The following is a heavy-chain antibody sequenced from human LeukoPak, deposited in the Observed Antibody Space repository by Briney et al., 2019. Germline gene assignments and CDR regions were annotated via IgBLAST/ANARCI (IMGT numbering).Heavy chain of an antibody. CDR1: GGSISSYY. CDR3: ARDRVSYDSSGLDAFDI. Sequence: SETLSLTCTVSGGSISSYYWSWTRQPPGKGLEWIGYIYYSGSTNYNPSLKSRVTISVDTSKNQFSLKLSSVTAADTAVYYCARDRVSYDSSGLDAFDIWGQGTMVTVSS. CDR2: IYYSGST. D-gene: IGHD3-22*01. J-gene: IGHJ3*02. V-gene: IGHV4-59*01.